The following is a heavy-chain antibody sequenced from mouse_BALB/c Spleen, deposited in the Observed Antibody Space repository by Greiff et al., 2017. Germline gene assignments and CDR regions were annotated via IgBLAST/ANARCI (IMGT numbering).Heavy chain of an antibody. Sequence: EVKVVESGGGLVKPGGSLKLSCAASGFTFSSYAMSWVRQSPEKRLEWVAEISSGGSYTYYPDTVTGRFTISRDNAKNTLYLEMSSLRSEDTAMYYCARREGVVAPFDYWGQGTTLTVSS. J-gene: IGHJ2*01. CDR1: GFTFSSYA. D-gene: IGHD1-1*01. CDR3: ARREGVVAPFDY. V-gene: IGHV5-9-4*01. CDR2: ISSGGSYT.